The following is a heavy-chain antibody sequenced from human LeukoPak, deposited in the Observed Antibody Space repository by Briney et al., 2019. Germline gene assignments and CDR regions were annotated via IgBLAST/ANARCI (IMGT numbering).Heavy chain of an antibody. CDR1: GGSISSGSYY. CDR2: IYTSGST. V-gene: IGHV4-61*02. Sequence: PSETLSLTCTVSGGSISSGSYYWSWIRQPAGKGLEWIGRIYTSGSTNYNPSLKSRVTISVDTSKNQFSLKLSSVTAADTAVYYCARDRGFHWYFDLWGRGTLVTVSS. D-gene: IGHD3-10*01. CDR3: ARDRGFHWYFDL. J-gene: IGHJ2*01.